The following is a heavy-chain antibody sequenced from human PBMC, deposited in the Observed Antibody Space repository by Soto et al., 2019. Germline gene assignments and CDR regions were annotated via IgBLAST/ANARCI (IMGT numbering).Heavy chain of an antibody. D-gene: IGHD3-10*01. V-gene: IGHV1-18*01. Sequence: ASVKVSCKASGYTFTNYGISWVRQAPGQGLEWMGWINVYNGNTKYAQKVQGRVTMTTDTPTSTAYMELRSLRSDDTAVYYCARGVGSGSYYNQYNWFDPWGQGTLVTVSS. CDR2: INVYNGNT. CDR1: GYTFTNYG. CDR3: ARGVGSGSYYNQYNWFDP. J-gene: IGHJ5*02.